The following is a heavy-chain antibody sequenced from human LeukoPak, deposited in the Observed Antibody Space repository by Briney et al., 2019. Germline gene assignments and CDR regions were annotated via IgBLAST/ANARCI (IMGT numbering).Heavy chain of an antibody. CDR2: INHSGST. Sequence: PSETLSLTCALYGGSFSGYYWSWIRQPPGKGLEWIGEINHSGSTNYNPSLKSRVTISVDTSKNQFSLKLSSVTAADTAVYYCARRSPQRPYNWFDSWGQGTLVTVSS. D-gene: IGHD6-25*01. CDR3: ARRSPQRPYNWFDS. V-gene: IGHV4-34*01. J-gene: IGHJ5*01. CDR1: GGSFSGYY.